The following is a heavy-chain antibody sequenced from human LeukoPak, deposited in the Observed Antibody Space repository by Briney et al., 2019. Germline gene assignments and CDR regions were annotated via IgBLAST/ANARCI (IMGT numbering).Heavy chain of an antibody. D-gene: IGHD5-24*01. Sequence: SETLSLTCTVSGGSISSYYCGWIRHPPRKGLEWIGYIYYRVSTNYNPSLQSRVTISVDTSKNQFSLKLSSVTAADTAVYYCARVRDGYNPYYFDYWGQGTLVTVSS. CDR3: ARVRDGYNPYYFDY. J-gene: IGHJ4*02. V-gene: IGHV4-59*01. CDR2: IYYRVST. CDR1: GGSISSYY.